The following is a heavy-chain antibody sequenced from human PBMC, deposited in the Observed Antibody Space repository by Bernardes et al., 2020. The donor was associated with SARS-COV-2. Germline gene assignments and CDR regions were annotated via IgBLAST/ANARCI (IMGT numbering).Heavy chain of an antibody. CDR2: LYYSGST. J-gene: IGHJ4*02. V-gene: IGHV4-59*01. CDR1: GGSISLYY. CDR3: ARGGSGYLRYYFDY. Sequence: SETLSLTCTVSGGSISLYYWSWIRQPPGKGLEWIGYLYYSGSTNYNPSLKRRVTISVDTSKNHFSLKLSSVTAADTAVYYCARGGSGYLRYYFDYWGQGTMVTVSS. D-gene: IGHD3-3*01.